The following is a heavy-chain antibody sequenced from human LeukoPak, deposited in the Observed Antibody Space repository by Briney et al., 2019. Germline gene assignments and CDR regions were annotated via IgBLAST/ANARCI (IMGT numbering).Heavy chain of an antibody. V-gene: IGHV4-34*01. CDR2: IKYGRGT. Sequence: SETLSLTCGVNGGSLGGNYWSWLRQPPGKGPEWIGEIKYGRGTNYKLSLETRVTISLDMSKNQIFLNLTSVTAADTGVYFCARRYFYGSGTYLAWFDSWGQGISVTVSS. D-gene: IGHD3-10*01. CDR1: GGSLGGNY. CDR3: ARRYFYGSGTYLAWFDS. J-gene: IGHJ5*01.